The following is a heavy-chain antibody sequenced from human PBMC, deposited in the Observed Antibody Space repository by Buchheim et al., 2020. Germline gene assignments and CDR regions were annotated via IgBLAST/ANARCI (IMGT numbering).Heavy chain of an antibody. D-gene: IGHD6-19*01. J-gene: IGHJ6*02. CDR1: GYTFTSYD. CDR2: MNTNSGNT. Sequence: QVQLVQSGAEVKKPGASVKVSCKASGYTFTSYDINWVRQATGQGLEWMGWMNTNSGNTGYAQKFQGRVTMTRNPSISTAYMELSSLRSEDTAVYYCARGFFSSGWGFYYYYGMDVWGQGTT. CDR3: ARGFFSSGWGFYYYYGMDV. V-gene: IGHV1-8*01.